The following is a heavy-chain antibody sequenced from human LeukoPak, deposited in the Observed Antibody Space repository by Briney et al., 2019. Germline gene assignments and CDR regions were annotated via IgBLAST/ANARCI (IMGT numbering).Heavy chain of an antibody. V-gene: IGHV3-23*01. J-gene: IGHJ4*02. D-gene: IGHD6-6*01. CDR1: GFTFSSYA. CDR2: IRGSGDST. Sequence: GGSLRLSCAPSGFTFSSYAMSCVPEAPGKGLDWVSAIRGSGDSTYYADSVKGRFTISRDNSKNTPYLQMNSLRAEDTAVYYCAKSSRSPRLFDYWGQGTLVTVSS. CDR3: AKSSRSPRLFDY.